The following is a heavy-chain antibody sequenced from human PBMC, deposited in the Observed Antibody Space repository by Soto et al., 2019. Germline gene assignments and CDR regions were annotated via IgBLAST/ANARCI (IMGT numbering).Heavy chain of an antibody. V-gene: IGHV1-69*02. J-gene: IGHJ6*02. CDR2: IIPILDVA. D-gene: IGHD5-12*01. CDR1: GGTFSSYT. Sequence: QVQLVQSGAEVKKPGSSVKVSCKASGGTFSSYTISWVRQAPGQGLEWMGRIIPILDVASYAQKFQGRVTMTADKSTSTAYMELSSLRSEATAVYYFARAGGYNSYGLDAWGQGTTVTVSS. CDR3: ARAGGYNSYGLDA.